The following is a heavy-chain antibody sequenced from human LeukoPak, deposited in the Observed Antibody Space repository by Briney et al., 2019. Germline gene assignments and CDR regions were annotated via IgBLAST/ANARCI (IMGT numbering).Heavy chain of an antibody. D-gene: IGHD5-12*01. J-gene: IGHJ4*02. CDR2: IWYDGSNK. Sequence: GGSLRLSGAASGFTFSIYGMHWVRQAPGKGLEWVAVIWYDGSNKFYADSVKGRFTISRDNSKNTLYLQMNSLRAEDTAVYYCARGFDSGYDFGYWGQGTLVTVSS. CDR1: GFTFSIYG. CDR3: ARGFDSGYDFGY. V-gene: IGHV3-33*01.